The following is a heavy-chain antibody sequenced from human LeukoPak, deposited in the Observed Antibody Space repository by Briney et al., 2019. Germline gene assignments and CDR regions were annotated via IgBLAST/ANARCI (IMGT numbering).Heavy chain of an antibody. V-gene: IGHV4-59*01. CDR1: GGSLKSYY. J-gene: IGHJ4*02. Sequence: SETLSLTCTVSGGSLKSYYWSWIRQPPGKPLEWIGYIYYSGGTNYNPSLKGRVTIPVDTSKNQFSLKLRSVTAADTALYYCARVDDWNALEYWGQGTLVTVSS. CDR2: IYYSGGT. CDR3: ARVDDWNALEY. D-gene: IGHD1-1*01.